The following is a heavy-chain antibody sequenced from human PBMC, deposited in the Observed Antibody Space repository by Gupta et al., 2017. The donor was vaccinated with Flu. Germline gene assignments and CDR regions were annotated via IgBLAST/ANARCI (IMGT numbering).Heavy chain of an antibody. CDR3: AREKNECAGDSCYEGCVDP. D-gene: IGHD2-21*02. Sequence: QVQLVQSGPEVQKPGRSVKVSCKASGGTLSNTAITGIRQSPGQGLEWMGGIIPIFEPTNDAQRFQGRVTVNADESTATAYMELNSLRSDDTAVYYCAREKNECAGDSCYEGCVDPWGQGTRGTVSS. CDR2: IIPIFEPT. J-gene: IGHJ5*02. CDR1: GGTLSNTA. V-gene: IGHV1-69*01.